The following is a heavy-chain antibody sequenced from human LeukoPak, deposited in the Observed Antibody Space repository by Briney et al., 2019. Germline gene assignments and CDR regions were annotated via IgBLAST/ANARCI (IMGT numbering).Heavy chain of an antibody. CDR2: VHYTGST. Sequence: SETLSLTCTVSGGSISNTYYYWGWIRQSPGKGLEWTGSVHYTGSTYHNPSLKSRVTISVDTAKNQFSLKLTSVTAADTAVYYCARQMLWFRGLDVWGQGTTVSVPS. CDR1: GGSISNTYYY. V-gene: IGHV4-39*01. J-gene: IGHJ6*02. CDR3: ARQMLWFRGLDV. D-gene: IGHD5-18*01.